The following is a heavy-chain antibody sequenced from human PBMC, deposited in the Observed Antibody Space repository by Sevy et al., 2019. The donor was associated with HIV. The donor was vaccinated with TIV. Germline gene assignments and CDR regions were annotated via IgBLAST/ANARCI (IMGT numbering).Heavy chain of an antibody. CDR2: ISSPPNTI. D-gene: IGHD2-8*02. J-gene: IGHJ4*02. V-gene: IGHV3-48*03. CDR3: GRVGLGGVHTSLDS. Sequence: GGSLRLSCAASGFTFSVYEMNWVRQAPGKGLEWIAYISSPPNTIYYADSVRGRFTISRDNAKNSLYLQMNTLRAEDTAVYYGGRVGLGGVHTSLDSWGQGTLVTVSS. CDR1: GFTFSVYE.